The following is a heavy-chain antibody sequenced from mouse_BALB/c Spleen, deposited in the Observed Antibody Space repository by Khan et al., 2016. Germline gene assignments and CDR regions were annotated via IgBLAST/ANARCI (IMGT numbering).Heavy chain of an antibody. CDR3: ASSTQSFYAMDY. V-gene: IGHV1S135*01. CDR1: GYSFTSYY. Sequence: VQLKQSGPELMKPGASVKISCKASGYSFTSYYMHWVKQSHGESLEWIGYIDPFNGGTSYNQKFKGKATLTVAKHSSTAYMHLSSLTSEDSAVYYCASSTQSFYAMDYWGQGTSVTVSS. J-gene: IGHJ4*01. D-gene: IGHD1-1*01. CDR2: IDPFNGGT.